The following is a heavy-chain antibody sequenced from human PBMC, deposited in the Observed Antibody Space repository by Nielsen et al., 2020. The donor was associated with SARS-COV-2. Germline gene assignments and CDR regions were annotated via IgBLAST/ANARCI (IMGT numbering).Heavy chain of an antibody. CDR2: ISGDGGST. CDR1: GFTFSSYA. V-gene: IGHV3-43*02. CDR3: AKDMGGIAAAGLDY. D-gene: IGHD6-13*01. J-gene: IGHJ4*02. Sequence: GESLKISCAASGFTFSSYAMSWVRQAPGKGLEWVSLISGDGGSTYYADSVKGRFTISRDNSKNSLYLQMNSLRTEDTALYYCAKDMGGIAAAGLDYWGQGTLVTVSS.